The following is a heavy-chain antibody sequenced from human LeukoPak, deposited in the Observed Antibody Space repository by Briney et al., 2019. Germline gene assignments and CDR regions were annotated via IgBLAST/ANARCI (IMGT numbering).Heavy chain of an antibody. Sequence: AASVKVSCTASGYTFTGYYMHWVRQAPGQGLEWMGWINPNSGGTNYAQKFQGGVTMTRDTSISTAYMELSRLRSDDTAVYYCVRGDYAANWFDSWGQGTLVTVSS. J-gene: IGHJ5*01. CDR1: GYTFTGYY. D-gene: IGHD4-17*01. V-gene: IGHV1-2*02. CDR3: VRGDYAANWFDS. CDR2: INPNSGGT.